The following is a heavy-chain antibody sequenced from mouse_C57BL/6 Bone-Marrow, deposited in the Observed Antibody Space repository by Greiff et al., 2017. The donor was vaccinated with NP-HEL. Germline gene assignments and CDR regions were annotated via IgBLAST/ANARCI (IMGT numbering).Heavy chain of an antibody. CDR2: IYPGDGDT. V-gene: IGHV1-82*01. CDR1: GYAFSSSW. J-gene: IGHJ2*01. Sequence: QVQLQQSGPELVKPGALVKISCKASGYAFSSSWMNWVKQRPGKGLEWIGRIYPGDGDTNYNGKFTGKATLTADKSSSTAYMQLSSLTSEDSAVYFCARGELRLPWGQGTTLTVSS. D-gene: IGHD3-2*02. CDR3: ARGELRLP.